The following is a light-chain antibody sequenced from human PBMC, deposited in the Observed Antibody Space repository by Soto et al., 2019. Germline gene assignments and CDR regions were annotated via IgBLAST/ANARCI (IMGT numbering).Light chain of an antibody. V-gene: IGKV1-9*01. J-gene: IGKJ3*01. CDR2: GTF. CDR1: QDIKTY. Sequence: IQLTQSPSSLSASVGDRVSITCRASQDIKTYLAWYQQKRGKAPKLLIYGTFTLQSGVPSRFKGSGSGTDFTLTISRLQPEDFATYYCQHLNNYPPFTFGPGTKVDIX. CDR3: QHLNNYPPFT.